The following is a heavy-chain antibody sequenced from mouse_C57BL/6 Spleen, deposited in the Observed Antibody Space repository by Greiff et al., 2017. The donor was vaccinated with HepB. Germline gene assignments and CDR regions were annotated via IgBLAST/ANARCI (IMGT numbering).Heavy chain of an antibody. CDR1: GYSITSGYY. J-gene: IGHJ2*01. CDR3: AREDGYYGTDY. CDR2: ISYDGSN. D-gene: IGHD2-3*01. V-gene: IGHV3-6*01. Sequence: VQLKESGPGLVKPSQSLSLTCSVTGYSITSGYYWNWIRQFPGNKLEWMGYISYDGSNNYNPSLKNRISITRDTSKNQFFLKLNSVTTEDTATYYCAREDGYYGTDYWGQGTTLTVSS.